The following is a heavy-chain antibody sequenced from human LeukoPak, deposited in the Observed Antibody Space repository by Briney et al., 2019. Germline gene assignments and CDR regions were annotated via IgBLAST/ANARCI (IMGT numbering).Heavy chain of an antibody. Sequence: KPSETLSLTCAVSGYSISSGYYWGWIRQPPGKGLEWIGSIYHSGSTFYNPSLKSRFTISVDPSKNQYSLRLSSVTAADTAVYYCARHEAEMATILGGYWGQGTLVTVSS. CDR3: ARHEAEMATILGGY. CDR1: GYSISSGYY. V-gene: IGHV4-38-2*01. CDR2: IYHSGST. D-gene: IGHD5-24*01. J-gene: IGHJ4*02.